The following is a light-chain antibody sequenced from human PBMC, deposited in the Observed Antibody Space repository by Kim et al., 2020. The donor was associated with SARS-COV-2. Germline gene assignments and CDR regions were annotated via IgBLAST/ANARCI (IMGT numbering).Light chain of an antibody. Sequence: GQSITTSCTGTSSDIGDYTYVSWYQQDPGKAPKLMIYDVSKRPSGVSNRFSGSKSGNTASLTISGLQAEDEADYYCSSYTSTNTLVFGTGTEVTVL. CDR3: SSYTSTNTLV. J-gene: IGLJ1*01. CDR2: DVS. V-gene: IGLV2-14*03. CDR1: SSDIGDYTY.